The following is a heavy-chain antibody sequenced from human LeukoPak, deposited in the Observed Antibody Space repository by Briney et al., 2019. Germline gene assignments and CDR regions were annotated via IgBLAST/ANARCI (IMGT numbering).Heavy chain of an antibody. J-gene: IGHJ4*02. CDR2: ISGSGVST. D-gene: IGHD3-22*01. V-gene: IGHV3-23*01. CDR3: AKLPSYYYESSGYYYFDY. CDR1: GKTFGKEK. Sequence: SHLCGTNGKTFGKEKMGCVGHTPGNKKKRVSAISGSGVSTYYADSVKGRFTVSRDNSKNTLYLQMNSLRAGDTAVYYCAKLPSYYYESSGYYYFDYWGQGTLVTVSS.